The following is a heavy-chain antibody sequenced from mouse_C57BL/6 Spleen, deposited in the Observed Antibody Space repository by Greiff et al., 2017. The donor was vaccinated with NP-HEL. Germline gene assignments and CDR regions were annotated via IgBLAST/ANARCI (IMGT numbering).Heavy chain of an antibody. D-gene: IGHD2-4*01. J-gene: IGHJ3*01. CDR2: INPSSGYT. CDR3: ARGGPYDYDEGAWFAY. Sequence: QVQLKQSGAELAKPGASVKLSCKASGYTFTSYWMHWVKQRPGQGLEWIGYINPSSGYTKYNQKFKDKATLTADKSSSTAYMQLSSLTYEDSAVYYCARGGPYDYDEGAWFAYWGQGTLVTVSA. CDR1: GYTFTSYW. V-gene: IGHV1-7*01.